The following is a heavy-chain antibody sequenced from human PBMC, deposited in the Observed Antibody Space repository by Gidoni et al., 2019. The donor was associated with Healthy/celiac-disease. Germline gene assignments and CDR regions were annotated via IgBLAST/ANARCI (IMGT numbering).Heavy chain of an antibody. CDR3: ARLYYDYVWGSYRVHWFDP. Sequence: EVQLVESGGGLVKPGGSLRLSCAASAFTFSSYSMHWVRKAPGKGLAWFSSISSSGRTIYYADSVKGRFTISRDNAKNSLYLQMNSLRAEDTAVYYCARLYYDYVWGSYRVHWFDPWGQGTLVTVSS. CDR2: ISSSGRTI. D-gene: IGHD3-16*02. V-gene: IGHV3-21*01. J-gene: IGHJ5*02. CDR1: AFTFSSYS.